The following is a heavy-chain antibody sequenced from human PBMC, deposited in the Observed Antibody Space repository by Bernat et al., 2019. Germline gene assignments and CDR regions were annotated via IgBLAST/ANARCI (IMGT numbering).Heavy chain of an antibody. V-gene: IGHV3-7*04. J-gene: IGHJ5*02. CDR3: ARFTRMAPGAA. D-gene: IGHD2-15*01. CDR2: IKVDGSEK. Sequence: EVQLVESGGGLVQPGGSLRLSCAASGFTFSSYWMSWVRQAPGKGLEWVANIKVDGSEKYYVDSVKGRFTISRDNAKNSLYLQMNSLRGEDTAVYYCARFTRMAPGAAWGQRTLVTVSS. CDR1: GFTFSSYW.